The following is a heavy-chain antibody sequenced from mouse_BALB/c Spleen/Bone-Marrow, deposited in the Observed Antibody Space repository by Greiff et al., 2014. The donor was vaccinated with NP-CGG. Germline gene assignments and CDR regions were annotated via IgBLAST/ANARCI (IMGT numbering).Heavy chain of an antibody. CDR1: GFTFSNYG. CDR3: VRGNYGNYVDYFDF. D-gene: IGHD2-1*01. Sequence: EVQLQQSGGGLVQPGRSLKLSCAASGFTFSNYGMSWVRQTPDKRLELVATINSNGGSTYYPDSVKGRFTISRDTAKNTLYLQMSSLKSEETAMYYCVRGNYGNYVDYFDFWGQGTTLTVSS. J-gene: IGHJ2*01. CDR2: INSNGGST. V-gene: IGHV5-6-3*01.